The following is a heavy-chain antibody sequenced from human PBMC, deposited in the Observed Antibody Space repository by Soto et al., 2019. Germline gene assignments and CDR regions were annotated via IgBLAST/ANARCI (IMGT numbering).Heavy chain of an antibody. V-gene: IGHV4-34*01. D-gene: IGHD3-22*01. CDR1: GGSFSGYY. CDR3: ARRGYYDSSGYSNY. J-gene: IGHJ4*02. Sequence: QVQLQQWGAGLLKPSETLSLTCAAYGGSFSGYYWSWIRQPPGKGLEWIGEINHSGSTNYNPSLKSRVTISVDTSKNQFSLKLSSVTAADTAVYYCARRGYYDSSGYSNYWGQGTLVTVSS. CDR2: INHSGST.